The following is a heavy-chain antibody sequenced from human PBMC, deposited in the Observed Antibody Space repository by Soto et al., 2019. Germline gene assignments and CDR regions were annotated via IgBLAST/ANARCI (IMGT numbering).Heavy chain of an antibody. D-gene: IGHD4-17*01. Sequence: SETLSLTCTVSGGSISSYYWSWIRQPPGKGLEWIGYIYYSGSTNYNPSLKSRVTISVDTSKNQFSLKLSSVTAADTAVYYCARSRTTVTTSVFQHWGQGTLVIVSS. J-gene: IGHJ1*01. V-gene: IGHV4-59*01. CDR1: GGSISSYY. CDR2: IYYSGST. CDR3: ARSRTTVTTSVFQH.